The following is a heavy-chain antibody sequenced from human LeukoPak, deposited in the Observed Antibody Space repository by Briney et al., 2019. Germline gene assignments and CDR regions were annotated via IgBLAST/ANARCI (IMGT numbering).Heavy chain of an antibody. D-gene: IGHD3-10*01. V-gene: IGHV3-23*01. CDR3: AKEPASGSCFDY. Sequence: GGPLRLSCTASGYTFNSYAMSWVRQAPGKGLEWVSGISGSGTSTYYAHSVKGRFTISRDNSKNTLYLQMNSLRAEDTALYYCAKEPASGSCFDYWGQGTLVTVSS. CDR1: GYTFNSYA. CDR2: ISGSGTST. J-gene: IGHJ4*02.